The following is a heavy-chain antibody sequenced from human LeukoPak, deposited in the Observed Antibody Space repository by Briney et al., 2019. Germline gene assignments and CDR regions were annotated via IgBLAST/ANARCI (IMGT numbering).Heavy chain of an antibody. CDR2: INHSGST. CDR1: GGSFSGYY. J-gene: IGHJ4*02. CDR3: ARRLRTYYDILTGYIDY. Sequence: SETLSLTCTVSGGSFSGYYWSWIRQPPGKGLEWIGEINHSGSTNYNPSLKSRVTISVDTSKNQFSLKLSSVTAADTAVYYCARRLRTYYDILTGYIDYWGQGTLVTVSS. V-gene: IGHV4-34*01. D-gene: IGHD3-9*01.